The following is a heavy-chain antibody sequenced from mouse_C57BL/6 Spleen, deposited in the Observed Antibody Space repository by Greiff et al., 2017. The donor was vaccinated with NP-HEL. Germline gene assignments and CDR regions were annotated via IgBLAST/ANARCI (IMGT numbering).Heavy chain of an antibody. CDR1: GYSITSGYY. D-gene: IGHD1-1*01. J-gene: IGHJ2*01. V-gene: IGHV3-6*01. CDR3: ARGDYYGSSYY. Sequence: ESGPGLVKPSQSLSLTCSVTGYSITSGYYWNWIRQFPGNKLEWMGYISYDGSNNYNPSLKNRISITRDTSKNQFFLKLNSVTTEDTATYYCARGDYYGSSYYWDQGTTLTVSS. CDR2: ISYDGSN.